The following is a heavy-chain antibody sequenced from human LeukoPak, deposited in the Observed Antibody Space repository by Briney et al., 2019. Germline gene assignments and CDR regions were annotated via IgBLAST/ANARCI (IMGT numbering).Heavy chain of an antibody. Sequence: SETLSLTCTVSGGSISSYYWSWIRQPPGKGLEWIGYIYYSGSTNYNPSLKSRVTISVDTSKNQFSLKLSSVTAAGTAVYYCAREPGYSYVPWGQGTLVTVSS. CDR2: IYYSGST. CDR3: AREPGYSYVP. J-gene: IGHJ5*02. D-gene: IGHD5-18*01. CDR1: GGSISSYY. V-gene: IGHV4-59*01.